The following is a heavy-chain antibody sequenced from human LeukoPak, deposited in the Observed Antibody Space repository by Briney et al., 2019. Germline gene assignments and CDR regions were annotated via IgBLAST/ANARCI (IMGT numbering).Heavy chain of an antibody. D-gene: IGHD3-22*01. CDR3: ARHSFLSGYYYGFDP. J-gene: IGHJ5*02. Sequence: GESLKISCKGSGYSFTSYWIGWVRQMPGKGLEWMGIIYPGDSDTRYSPSFQGQVTISADKSISTAYLQWSSLKASDTAMYYCARHSFLSGYYYGFDPWGQGTLVTVSS. V-gene: IGHV5-51*01. CDR2: IYPGDSDT. CDR1: GYSFTSYW.